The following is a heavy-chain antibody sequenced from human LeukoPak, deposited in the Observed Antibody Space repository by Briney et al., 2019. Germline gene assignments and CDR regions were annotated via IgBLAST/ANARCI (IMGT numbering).Heavy chain of an antibody. CDR2: ISSSGSVT. CDR1: GFTFSSYW. CDR3: ARPGITAFDI. Sequence: GGSLRLSCAASGFTFSSYWMSWVRQAPGKGLEWVSHISSSGSVTYYGDSVKGRITISRDNAKNSVSLYMNSLRAEDSAVYYCARPGITAFDIWGQGTMVTVSS. J-gene: IGHJ3*02. D-gene: IGHD3-10*01. V-gene: IGHV3-48*01.